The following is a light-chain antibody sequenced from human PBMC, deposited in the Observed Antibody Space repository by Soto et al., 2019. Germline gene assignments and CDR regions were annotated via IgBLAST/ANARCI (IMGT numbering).Light chain of an antibody. J-gene: IGLJ2*01. Sequence: QSVLTQPPSVSGAPGQRVTISCTGSSSNIGAGYDVHWYQQLPGTAPKLLIYGNNNRPSGVPDRFSGSKSGTSASLAITGLQAEDEGDHFCQSYDSSLSVYVVFGGGTKLTVL. CDR2: GNN. CDR1: SSNIGAGYD. V-gene: IGLV1-40*01. CDR3: QSYDSSLSVYVV.